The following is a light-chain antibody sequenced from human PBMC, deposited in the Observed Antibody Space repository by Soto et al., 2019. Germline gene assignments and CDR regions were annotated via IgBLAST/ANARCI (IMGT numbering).Light chain of an antibody. CDR2: AAS. CDR3: QQYNSYPWT. Sequence: DIQVTQSPSFLSASVGHSVSITCRASQGIGSYLAWYQQKPGKAPNLLIYAASTLQSGVPSRFSGGGSGTDFSLTISSLQPDDFATYYCQQYNSYPWTFGQGTKVDI. CDR1: QGIGSY. J-gene: IGKJ1*01. V-gene: IGKV1-9*01.